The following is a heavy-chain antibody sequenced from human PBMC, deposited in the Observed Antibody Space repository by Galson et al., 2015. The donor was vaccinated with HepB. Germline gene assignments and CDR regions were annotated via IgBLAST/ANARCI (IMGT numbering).Heavy chain of an antibody. D-gene: IGHD5-18*01. Sequence: ALRLSCAASGFTFSDYYMSWIRQAPGKGLEWVSYISSSSSYINYADSVKGRFTISRDNAKNSLYLQMNSLRAEDTAVYYCARDGGYSYGYPRLFDPWGQGTLVTVSS. CDR2: ISSSSSYI. CDR3: ARDGGYSYGYPRLFDP. V-gene: IGHV3-11*06. J-gene: IGHJ5*02. CDR1: GFTFSDYY.